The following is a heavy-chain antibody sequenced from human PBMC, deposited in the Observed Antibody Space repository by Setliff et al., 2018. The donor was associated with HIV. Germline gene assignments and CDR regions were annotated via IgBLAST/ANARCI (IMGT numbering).Heavy chain of an antibody. V-gene: IGHV4-39*07. CDR2: MYYNGNT. Sequence: SETLSLTCSVSGGSISSGTYYWGWIRQPPGKGLEWIGTMYYNGNTYYRPSLKSRVTMSVDTSKNQLSLRLSSVTAADTAVYYCATLAAAGESYDYWGQGSLVTVSS. D-gene: IGHD6-13*01. J-gene: IGHJ4*02. CDR3: ATLAAAGESYDY. CDR1: GGSISSGTYY.